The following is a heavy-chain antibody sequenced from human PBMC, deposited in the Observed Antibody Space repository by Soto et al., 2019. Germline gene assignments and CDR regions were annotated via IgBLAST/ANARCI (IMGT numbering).Heavy chain of an antibody. CDR2: IYYSGST. Sequence: QVQLQESGPGLVKPSQTLSLTCTVSGGSISSGGYYWSWIRQHPGKGLEWIGYIYYSGSTHSNPSLKSRFTVSVDTSKNQFSLKLSCVTAADTAVYYCAIALTTVTVFEPWGQGTLVTVSS. D-gene: IGHD4-17*01. V-gene: IGHV4-31*03. CDR3: AIALTTVTVFEP. CDR1: GGSISSGGYY. J-gene: IGHJ5*02.